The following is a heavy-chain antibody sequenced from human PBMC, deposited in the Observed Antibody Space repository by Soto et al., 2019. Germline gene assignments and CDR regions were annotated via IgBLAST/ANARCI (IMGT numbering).Heavy chain of an antibody. J-gene: IGHJ6*03. D-gene: IGHD3-10*01. CDR3: ARVTSLWFGGHYFFYMDV. Sequence: PGGSLRLSCAASGFTFSSYSMNWVRQAPGKGLEWVSSISSRSKANSYTTEYAASVKGRFTISRDDSKNSLYLQMNSLKTEDTAVYYCARVTSLWFGGHYFFYMDVWGKGTTVTVSS. V-gene: IGHV3-72*01. CDR1: GFTFSSYS. CDR2: SRSKANSYTT.